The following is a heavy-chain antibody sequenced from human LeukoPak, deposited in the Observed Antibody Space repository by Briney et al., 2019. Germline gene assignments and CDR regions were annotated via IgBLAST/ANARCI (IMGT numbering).Heavy chain of an antibody. CDR1: GFTFSSYG. V-gene: IGHV3-33*01. CDR3: ARAGKDGYNDY. Sequence: PGRSLRLSCAASGFTFSSYGMHWVRRAPGKGLEWVAVIWYDGSNKYYADSVKGRFTISRDNSKNTLYLQMNSLRAEDTAVYYCARAGKDGYNDYWGQGTLVTVSS. CDR2: IWYDGSNK. D-gene: IGHD5-24*01. J-gene: IGHJ4*02.